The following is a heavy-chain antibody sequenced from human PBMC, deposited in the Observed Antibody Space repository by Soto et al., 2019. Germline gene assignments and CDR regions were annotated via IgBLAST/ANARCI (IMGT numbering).Heavy chain of an antibody. CDR1: GGSVNSFYY. CDR3: ARWGVAMDV. D-gene: IGHD3-16*01. CDR2: IYHTGST. V-gene: IGHV4-61*01. J-gene: IGHJ6*02. Sequence: PSETVSLTCSVSGGSVNSFYYWSWIRQPPGKGLEWLGYIYHTGSTNYQPSLKSRVTISLDTSKNQFSLNLNSVTAADTAVYYCARWGVAMDVWGQGTTVTVSS.